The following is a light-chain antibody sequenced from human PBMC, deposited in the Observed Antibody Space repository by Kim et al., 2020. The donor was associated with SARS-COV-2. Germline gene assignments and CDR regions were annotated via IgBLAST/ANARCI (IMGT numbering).Light chain of an antibody. V-gene: IGKV4-1*01. J-gene: IGKJ1*01. CDR1: QSLLYSSNNKNY. CDR2: WAS. CDR3: QQYYSTPRT. Sequence: ATNNCNSSQSLLYSSNNKNYLAWYQQKPGQPPKLLIYWASTRESGVPDRFSGSGSGTDFTLTISSLQAEDVPVYYCQQYYSTPRTFGQGTKVDIK.